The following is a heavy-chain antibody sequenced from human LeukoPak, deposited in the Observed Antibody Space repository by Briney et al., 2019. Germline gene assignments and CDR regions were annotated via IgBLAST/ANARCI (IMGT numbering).Heavy chain of an antibody. V-gene: IGHV3-9*01. Sequence: GGSLRLSCAASGFTFDDYAMHWVRHAPGKGLEWVSGISWNSGSMGYADSVKARFTISRDNANNSLYLQMNSLRAEDTAFYYCAKTRGLYYYYGMDVWSQGTTVTVSS. D-gene: IGHD3-10*01. CDR2: ISWNSGSM. CDR1: GFTFDDYA. J-gene: IGHJ6*02. CDR3: AKTRGLYYYYGMDV.